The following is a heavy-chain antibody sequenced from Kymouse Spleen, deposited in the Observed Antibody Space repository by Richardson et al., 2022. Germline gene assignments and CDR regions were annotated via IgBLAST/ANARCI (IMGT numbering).Heavy chain of an antibody. J-gene: IGHJ4*02. Sequence: QVQLVESGGGVVQPGRSLRLSCAASGFTFSSYGMHWVRQAPGKGLEWVAVIWYDGSNKYYADSVKGRFTISRDNSKNTLYLQMNSLRAEDTAVYYCAREGGSGYYPLDYWGQGTLVTVSS. D-gene: IGHD3-3*01. CDR1: GFTFSSYG. CDR3: AREGGSGYYPLDY. CDR2: IWYDGSNK. V-gene: IGHV3-33*01.